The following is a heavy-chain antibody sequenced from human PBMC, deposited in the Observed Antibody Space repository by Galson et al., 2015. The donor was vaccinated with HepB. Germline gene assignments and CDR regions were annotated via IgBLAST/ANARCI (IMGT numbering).Heavy chain of an antibody. CDR2: INPSGGST. CDR3: ARDGSRDGYNWGLCGMDV. Sequence: QSGAEVKKPGASVKVSCKASGYTFTSYYMHWVRQAPGQGLEWMGIINPSGGSTSYAQKFQGRVTMTRDTSTSTVYMELSSLRSEDTAVYYCARDGSRDGYNWGLCGMDVWGQGTTVTVSS. D-gene: IGHD5-24*01. CDR1: GYTFTSYY. J-gene: IGHJ6*02. V-gene: IGHV1-46*01.